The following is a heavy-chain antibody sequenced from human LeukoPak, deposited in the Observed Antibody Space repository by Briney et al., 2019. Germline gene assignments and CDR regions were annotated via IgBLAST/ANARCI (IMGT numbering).Heavy chain of an antibody. CDR3: ATRQGILTGAAAGPYFDY. CDR2: INHSGST. CDR1: GGSFSGYY. J-gene: IGHJ4*02. Sequence: SETLSLTCAVYGGSFSGYYWSWIRQPPGKGLEWIGEINHSGSTNYNPSLKSRVTISVDTSKNQFSLKLSSVTAADTAVYCCATRQGILTGAAAGPYFDYWGQGTLVTVSS. V-gene: IGHV4-34*01. D-gene: IGHD6-13*01.